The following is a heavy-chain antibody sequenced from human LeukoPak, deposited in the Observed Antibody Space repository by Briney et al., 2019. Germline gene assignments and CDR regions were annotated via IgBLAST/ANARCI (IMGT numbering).Heavy chain of an antibody. CDR1: GFTVSSNY. CDR2: IYSGGST. CDR3: ARDHPTVTKPNAFDI. J-gene: IGHJ3*02. D-gene: IGHD4-17*01. V-gene: IGHV3-53*01. Sequence: GGSLRLSCAASGFTVSSNYMSWVRQAPGKGLEWVSVIYSGGSTYYADSAKGRFTISRDNSKNTLYLQMNSLRAEDTAVYYCARDHPTVTKPNAFDIWGQGTMVTVSS.